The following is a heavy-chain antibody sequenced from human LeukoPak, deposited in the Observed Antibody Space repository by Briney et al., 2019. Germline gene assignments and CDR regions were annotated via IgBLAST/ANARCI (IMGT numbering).Heavy chain of an antibody. V-gene: IGHV4-59*01. CDR2: IYYTGNT. CDR1: GGSITTYY. CDR3: ASGSVVTALDQ. J-gene: IGHJ4*02. D-gene: IGHD2-21*02. Sequence: SETLSLTCAVSGGSITTYYWTWIRQPPGQALEWIGYIYYTGNTKYNPSLESRVTMSIDTSKNEFSLKIYSENAADTAVYFCASGSVVTALDQWGQGTLVTVSS.